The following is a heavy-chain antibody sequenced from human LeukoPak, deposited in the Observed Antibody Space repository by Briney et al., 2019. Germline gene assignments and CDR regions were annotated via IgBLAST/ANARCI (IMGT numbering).Heavy chain of an antibody. CDR3: ARVPRTGTTYYFDY. D-gene: IGHD1-7*01. CDR1: GYTFTGYY. Sequence: ASVKVSCKASGYTFTGYYMHWVRQAPGQGLEWMGGIIPIFGTANYAQKFQGRVTITADESTSTAYMELSSLRSEDTAVYYCARVPRTGTTYYFDYWGQGTLVTVSS. V-gene: IGHV1-69*13. J-gene: IGHJ4*02. CDR2: IIPIFGTA.